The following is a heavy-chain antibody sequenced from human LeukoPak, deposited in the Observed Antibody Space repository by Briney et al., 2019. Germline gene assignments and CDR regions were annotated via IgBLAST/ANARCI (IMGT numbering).Heavy chain of an antibody. CDR1: GFTFSSYG. CDR3: AKDDYYDSSGYGHGAFDI. J-gene: IGHJ3*02. Sequence: GGSLRLSCAASGFTFSSYGMHWVRQAPGKGLEWEAFIRYDGSNKYYADSVKGRFTISRDNSKNTLYLQMNSLRAEDTAVYYCAKDDYYDSSGYGHGAFDIWGQGTMVTVSS. CDR2: IRYDGSNK. D-gene: IGHD3-22*01. V-gene: IGHV3-30*02.